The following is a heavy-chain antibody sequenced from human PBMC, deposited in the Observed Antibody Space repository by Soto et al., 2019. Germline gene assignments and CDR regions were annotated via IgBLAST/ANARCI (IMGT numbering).Heavy chain of an antibody. CDR2: ISGSGGST. V-gene: IGHV3-23*01. D-gene: IGHD1-26*01. Sequence: EVQLLESGGGLVQPGGSLRLSCAASGFTFSSYDMSWVRQAPGKGREWVSGISGSGGSTYYADSVKGRFTISRDNSKNTLDLQMNSLRVEDTAVYYCAKDRFGSGNYYSPWGQGTLVTVSS. CDR1: GFTFSSYD. J-gene: IGHJ5*02. CDR3: AKDRFGSGNYYSP.